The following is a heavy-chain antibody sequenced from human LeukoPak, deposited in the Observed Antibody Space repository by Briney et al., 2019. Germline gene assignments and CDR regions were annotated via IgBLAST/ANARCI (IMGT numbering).Heavy chain of an antibody. Sequence: PGGSLRLSCAASGFTVSSNYMSWVRQAPGKGLEWVSVIYSGGSTYYADSVKGRFTISRDNSRNTLSLQMSSLRADDTATYYCVKTMVTFGGLIRTDAFDFWGQGTLVIVSS. J-gene: IGHJ3*01. CDR1: GFTVSSNY. V-gene: IGHV3-53*05. D-gene: IGHD3-16*01. CDR2: IYSGGST. CDR3: VKTMVTFGGLIRTDAFDF.